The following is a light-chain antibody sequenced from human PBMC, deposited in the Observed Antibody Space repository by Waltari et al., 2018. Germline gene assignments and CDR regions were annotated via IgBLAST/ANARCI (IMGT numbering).Light chain of an antibody. V-gene: IGKV3-11*01. Sequence: EIVFTQSPATLSLSPGESATLSCRASQSVGSSLPWYQQEPGQAPRLVLYAASNRATGIPDRFSGSNSGTDFSLTISSLEAEDFAVYYCQQRSIWPWTFGLGTKVEVK. CDR1: QSVGSS. J-gene: IGKJ1*01. CDR2: AAS. CDR3: QQRSIWPWT.